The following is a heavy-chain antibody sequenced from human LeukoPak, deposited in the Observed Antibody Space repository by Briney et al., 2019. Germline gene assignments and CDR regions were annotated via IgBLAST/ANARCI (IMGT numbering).Heavy chain of an antibody. J-gene: IGHJ4*02. CDR1: GGSISSSSYY. CDR2: IYYSGST. V-gene: IGHV4-39*01. D-gene: IGHD4-17*01. CDR3: ARHRWDYGDEKGFDY. Sequence: SETLSLSCTVSGGSISSSSYYWGWLREPPGKGLEWIGSIYYSGSTYYNPSLKSRVTISVDTSKNQFSPKLSSVTAADTAVYYCARHRWDYGDEKGFDYWGQGTLVTVSS.